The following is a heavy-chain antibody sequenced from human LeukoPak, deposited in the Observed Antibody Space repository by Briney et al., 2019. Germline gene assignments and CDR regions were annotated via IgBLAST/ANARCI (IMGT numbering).Heavy chain of an antibody. V-gene: IGHV3-21*01. CDR3: ATETIGRHYDY. CDR2: IGSTGTDR. CDR1: GFTFSSCG. D-gene: IGHD1-14*01. J-gene: IGHJ4*02. Sequence: GGSLRLSCAASGFTFSSCGFNWVRQAPGKGLEWVSSIGSTGTDRYYADSVRGRFTISRDNAKNSMYLQMDSLRDEDTAVYYCATETIGRHYDYWGQGTLLTVSS.